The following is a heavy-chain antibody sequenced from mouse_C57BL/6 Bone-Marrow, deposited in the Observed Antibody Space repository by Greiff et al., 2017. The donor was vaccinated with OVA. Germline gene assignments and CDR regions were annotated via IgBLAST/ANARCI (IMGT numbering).Heavy chain of an antibody. CDR2: ISSGSSTI. CDR1: GFTFSDYG. D-gene: IGHD1-1*01. J-gene: IGHJ3*01. Sequence: EVQLQESGGGLVKPGGSLKLSCAASGFTFSDYGMHWVRQAPEKGLEWVAYISSGSSTIYYADTVKGRFTISRDNAKNTLFLQMTSLRSEDAAMYYCARPGSSYGWFAYWGQGTLVTVSA. V-gene: IGHV5-17*01. CDR3: ARPGSSYGWFAY.